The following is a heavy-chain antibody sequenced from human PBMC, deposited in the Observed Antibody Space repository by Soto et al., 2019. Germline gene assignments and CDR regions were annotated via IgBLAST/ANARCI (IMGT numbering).Heavy chain of an antibody. D-gene: IGHD2-15*01. J-gene: IGHJ4*02. CDR2: ISTSSGDT. CDR1: GYTFNRYA. CDR3: ARDIQDCSGGSCGYYFDS. V-gene: IGHV1-3*04. Sequence: QVHLVQSGAEVKKPGASVKVSCKASGYTFNRYAIHWVRQAPGQSLEGMGWISTSSGDTKYSEKIQGRATITRVTSASTAYLELGSLSSEDTAVYYCARDIQDCSGGSCGYYFDSWGQGTLVTVSA.